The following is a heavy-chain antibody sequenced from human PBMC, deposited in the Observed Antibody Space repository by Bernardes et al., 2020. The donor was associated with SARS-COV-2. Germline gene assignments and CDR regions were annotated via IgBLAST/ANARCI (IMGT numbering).Heavy chain of an antibody. CDR2: ISYDGNDK. V-gene: IGHV3-30-3*02. CDR3: AKDNDWSFDY. Sequence: GWSLRLSCAASGFTFSRSAMHWVRQAPGKGLEWVAVISYDGNDKYYADSVKGRFTVSRDNSQNTLYVQLNSLRAEDTALYYCAKDNDWSFDYWGQGALVTVSS. CDR1: GFTFSRSA. D-gene: IGHD3-9*01. J-gene: IGHJ4*02.